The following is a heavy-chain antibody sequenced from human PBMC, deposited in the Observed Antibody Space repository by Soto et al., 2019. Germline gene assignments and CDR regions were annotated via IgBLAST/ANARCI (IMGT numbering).Heavy chain of an antibody. CDR1: GVSISSYF. J-gene: IGHJ4*02. V-gene: IGHV4-59*01. Sequence: SETLSLTCSVSGVSISSYFWSWIRQAPGGGLEWIGYTYHRGSTNYSPSLKSRVAISLDTSENQFSLKVNSVTAADTTVYYCARIGGYHGPLDYWGQGTPVTVS. D-gene: IGHD6-25*01. CDR2: TYHRGST. CDR3: ARIGGYHGPLDY.